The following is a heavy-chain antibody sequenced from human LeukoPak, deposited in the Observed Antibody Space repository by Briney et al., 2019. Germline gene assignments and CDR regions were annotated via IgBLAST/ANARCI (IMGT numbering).Heavy chain of an antibody. J-gene: IGHJ4*02. D-gene: IGHD6-6*01. Sequence: SETLSLTCTVSGGSISSGGYYWSWIRQHPGKGLEWIGYIYYSGSTYYNPSLKSRVTISVDTSKNQFSLKLSSVTAADTAVYYCARTPSLAARYFDYWGQGTLVTVSS. CDR3: ARTPSLAARYFDY. CDR2: IYYSGST. V-gene: IGHV4-31*03. CDR1: GGSISSGGYY.